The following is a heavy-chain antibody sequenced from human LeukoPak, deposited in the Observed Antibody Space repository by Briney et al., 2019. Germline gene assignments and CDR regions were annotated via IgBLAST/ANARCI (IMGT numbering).Heavy chain of an antibody. D-gene: IGHD3-10*01. CDR2: ISSSSNYI. V-gene: IGHV3-21*01. CDR3: AKALHQFGYYYYMDV. Sequence: PGGSLRLSCAASGFTFSTYSMNWVRQAPGKGLEWVSSISSSSNYIYSADSMEGRFTISRDNAKNSLYLQMNSLRAEDTAVYYCAKALHQFGYYYYMDVWGKGTTVTVSS. J-gene: IGHJ6*03. CDR1: GFTFSTYS.